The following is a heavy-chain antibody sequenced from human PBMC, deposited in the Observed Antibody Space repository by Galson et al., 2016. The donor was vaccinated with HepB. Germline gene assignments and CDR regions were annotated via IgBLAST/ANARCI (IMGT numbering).Heavy chain of an antibody. J-gene: IGHJ4*02. CDR1: GYTFSNYG. V-gene: IGHV3-23*02. CDR3: VRMVRGISTGPFDY. D-gene: IGHD3-10*01. CDR2: ISALDDQI. Sequence: SLRLSCAGSGYTFSNYGMSWVRQAPGKGLEWLSVISALDDQIYYGDSVRGRFRVSRDNSKSRLYLQMSSLIAEDTALDYCVRMVRGISTGPFDYWGQGIVVVVSS.